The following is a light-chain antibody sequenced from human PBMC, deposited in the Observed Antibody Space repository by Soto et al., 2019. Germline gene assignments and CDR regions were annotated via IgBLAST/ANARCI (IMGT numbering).Light chain of an antibody. Sequence: EIVLTQSPGTLSLSPGERATLSCRASQSVSTNYLAWYQRKPGQAPRLLIYGASSRATDIPNRFSGSGSGTDFTLTMTRLKAEDFAVYYCQQYSSSPPTFGQGTKVEIK. CDR3: QQYSSSPPT. CDR1: QSVSTNY. V-gene: IGKV3-20*01. CDR2: GAS. J-gene: IGKJ1*01.